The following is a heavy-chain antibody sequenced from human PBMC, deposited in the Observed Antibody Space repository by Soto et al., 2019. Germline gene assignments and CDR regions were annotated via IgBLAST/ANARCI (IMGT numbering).Heavy chain of an antibody. J-gene: IGHJ6*03. V-gene: IGHV1-18*01. Sequence: QDPLVQSGAEVKKPGASVTVSCKASGYSFTNYGVTWVRQAPGQGLEWMGWISAFNGNTHYAQNLQGRVTMTTDASTSTAYMELRSLRSDARAVYYCARDRGVAPPVAGNTHYYYYMDVWGKGTTVTVSS. CDR3: ARDRGVAPPVAGNTHYYYYMDV. CDR2: ISAFNGNT. CDR1: GYSFTNYG. D-gene: IGHD6-13*01.